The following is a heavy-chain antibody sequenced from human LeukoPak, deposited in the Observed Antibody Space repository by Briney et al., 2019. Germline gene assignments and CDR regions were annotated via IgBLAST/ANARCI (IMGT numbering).Heavy chain of an antibody. D-gene: IGHD5-12*01. Sequence: GGSLRLSCAASGFTFSDFYMSWIRQAPGKGLEWVSYITSAGRAIYYADSVQGRFTISRDNVRNSLYLQMNGLRAEDTAVYYCASDIVATSGDFWGQGTLVTVSS. V-gene: IGHV3-11*01. J-gene: IGHJ4*02. CDR3: ASDIVATSGDF. CDR1: GFTFSDFY. CDR2: ITSAGRAI.